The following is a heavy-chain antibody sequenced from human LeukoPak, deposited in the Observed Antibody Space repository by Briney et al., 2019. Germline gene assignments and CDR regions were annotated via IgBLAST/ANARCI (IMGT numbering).Heavy chain of an antibody. CDR2: IYYSGST. D-gene: IGHD2/OR15-2a*01. CDR1: GVSIRGYC. J-gene: IGHJ5*02. V-gene: IGHV4-59*01. Sequence: SETLSLTCTVSGVSIRGYCWNWIRQSPGKALEWIGYIYYSGSTNYNPSLKSRVSISVDMSKNQFSLKLTSVTAADTAVYYCARVITFYRGLDPWGQGTLVTVSS. CDR3: ARVITFYRGLDP.